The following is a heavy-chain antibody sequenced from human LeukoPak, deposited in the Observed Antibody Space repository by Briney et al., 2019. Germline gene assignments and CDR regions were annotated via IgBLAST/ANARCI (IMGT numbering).Heavy chain of an antibody. V-gene: IGHV1-69*13. CDR2: IIPIFGTA. J-gene: IGHJ4*02. CDR3: ARAGLDWLLWNYFDY. CDR1: GGTFSSHA. D-gene: IGHD3-9*01. Sequence: SVKVSCKASGGTFSSHAISWVRQAPGQGLEWMGGIIPIFGTANYAQKFQGRVTITADESTSTAYMELSSLRSEDTAVYYCARAGLDWLLWNYFDYWGQGTLVTVSS.